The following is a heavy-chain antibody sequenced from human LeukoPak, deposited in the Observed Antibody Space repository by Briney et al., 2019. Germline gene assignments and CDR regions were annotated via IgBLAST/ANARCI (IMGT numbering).Heavy chain of an antibody. D-gene: IGHD3-10*01. Sequence: ASVKVSCKVSGYTLTELSMHWVGQAPGKGLEWMGGFDPEDGETIYAQKFQGRVTMTEDTSTDTAYMELSSLRSEDTAVYYCATPPVGYYYGSGRSSWFDPWGQGTLVTVSS. CDR3: ATPPVGYYYGSGRSSWFDP. V-gene: IGHV1-24*01. J-gene: IGHJ5*02. CDR2: FDPEDGET. CDR1: GYTLTELS.